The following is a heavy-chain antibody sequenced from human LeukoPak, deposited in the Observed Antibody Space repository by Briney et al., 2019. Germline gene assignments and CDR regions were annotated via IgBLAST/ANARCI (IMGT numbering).Heavy chain of an antibody. V-gene: IGHV3-48*03. CDR3: ANAKYVRPLGY. J-gene: IGHJ4*02. D-gene: IGHD2-2*01. CDR1: GFTFSSYE. CDR2: ISSSGSTI. Sequence: PGGSLRLSCAASGFTFSSYEMNWVRQAPGKGLEWVSYISSSGSTIYYADSVKGRFTISRDNSKNTLYLQMNSLRAEDTAVYYCANAKYVRPLGYWGQGTLVTVSS.